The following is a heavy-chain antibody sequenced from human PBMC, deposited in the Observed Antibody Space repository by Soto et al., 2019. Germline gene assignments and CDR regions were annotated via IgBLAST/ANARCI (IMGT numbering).Heavy chain of an antibody. CDR1: GFTFSSYW. Sequence: EVQLVESGGGLVQPGESLRLSCAASGFTFSSYWMRWVRQAPGKGLVWVSRINSDGSSTSYAGSVKGRFTISRDNAKNTRYLQMNSLRAEDTAVYYCVRTSLVVAAATREDYWGQGTLVTVSS. CDR2: INSDGSST. J-gene: IGHJ4*02. CDR3: VRTSLVVAAATREDY. D-gene: IGHD2-15*01. V-gene: IGHV3-74*01.